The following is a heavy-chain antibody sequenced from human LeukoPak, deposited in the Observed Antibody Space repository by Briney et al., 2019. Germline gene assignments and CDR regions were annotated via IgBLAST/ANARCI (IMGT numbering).Heavy chain of an antibody. J-gene: IGHJ4*02. V-gene: IGHV4-34*01. CDR2: INHSGST. Sequence: SETLSLTCAVYGDSFSGYYWSWIRQPPGKGLEWIGEINHSGSTNYNPSLKSRVTISVDTSKNQFSLKLSSVTAADTAVYYCARHRGQWLVRYFDYWGQGTLVTVSS. D-gene: IGHD6-19*01. CDR1: GDSFSGYY. CDR3: ARHRGQWLVRYFDY.